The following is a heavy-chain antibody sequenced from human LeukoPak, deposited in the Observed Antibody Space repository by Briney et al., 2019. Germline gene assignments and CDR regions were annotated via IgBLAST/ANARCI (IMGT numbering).Heavy chain of an antibody. J-gene: IGHJ4*02. CDR3: ARDRLLGNGYNDNFDY. V-gene: IGHV1-46*01. D-gene: IGHD5-24*01. Sequence: ASVKVSCKASGYRFTTYYMHWVRQAPGQGLEWMGVINPSGGSTSYAQKFQGRVTMTRDTSTSTVYMELSSLRSEDTAVYYCARDRLLGNGYNDNFDYWGQGTLVTVSS. CDR2: INPSGGST. CDR1: GYRFTTYY.